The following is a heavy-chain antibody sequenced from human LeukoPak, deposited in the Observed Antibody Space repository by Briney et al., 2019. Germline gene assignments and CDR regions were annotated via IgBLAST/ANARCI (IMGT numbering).Heavy chain of an antibody. CDR3: AKVGDSSGYPQYYFDY. CDR2: ISGSGGST. D-gene: IGHD3-22*01. Sequence: GGSLRLSCAASGFTFSRYAMSWVRQAPGKGLEWVSAISGSGGSTYYADSVKGRFTISRDNSKNTLYLQMNSLRAEDTAVYYCAKVGDSSGYPQYYFDYWGQGTLVTVSS. J-gene: IGHJ4*02. CDR1: GFTFSRYA. V-gene: IGHV3-23*01.